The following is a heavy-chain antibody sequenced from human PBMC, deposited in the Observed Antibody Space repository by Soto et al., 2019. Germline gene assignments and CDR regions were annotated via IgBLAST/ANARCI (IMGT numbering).Heavy chain of an antibody. J-gene: IGHJ4*01. Sequence: QVQLQESGPGLVQPSQTLSLTCTVSGGSISSGGYYWSWIRQHPGTGVEWIGHISYSGSTYYTTYLKSQVTISVATARNQFSLIVNYVTAADTAVYYCARGVLHWGQGTLVTVSS. CDR3: ARGVLH. V-gene: IGHV4-31*01. CDR1: GGSISSGGYY. CDR2: ISYSGST.